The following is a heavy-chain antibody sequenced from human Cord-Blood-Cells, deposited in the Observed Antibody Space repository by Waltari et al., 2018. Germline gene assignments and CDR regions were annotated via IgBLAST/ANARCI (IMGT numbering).Heavy chain of an antibody. CDR1: VYNFTAYY. J-gene: IGHJ3*02. Sequence: QVQLVQSGAEVKKPGASVKVPCKASVYNFTAYYTHWVRQAPGQGLEWMGWINPNSGGTNYAQKFQGRVTMTRDTSISTAYMELSRLRSDDTAVYYCVADVLAFDIWGQGTMVTISS. D-gene: IGHD6-19*01. V-gene: IGHV1-2*02. CDR3: VADVLAFDI. CDR2: INPNSGGT.